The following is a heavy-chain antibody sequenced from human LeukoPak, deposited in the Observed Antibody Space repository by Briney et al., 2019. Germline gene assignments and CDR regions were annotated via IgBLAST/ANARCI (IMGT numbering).Heavy chain of an antibody. V-gene: IGHV3-7*03. CDR1: GFTFSSYW. D-gene: IGHD3-3*01. CDR3: ARDQYDTWSRRGNFDS. CDR2: IKQDGSQK. J-gene: IGHJ4*02. Sequence: GGSLRLSCAASGFTFSSYWMSWVRQAPGKGLEWVTSIKQDGSQKYYVDSVKGRFTISRDNTKNSLYLQMNSLRAEDTAVFYCARDQYDTWSRRGNFDSWGQGTLVIVSS.